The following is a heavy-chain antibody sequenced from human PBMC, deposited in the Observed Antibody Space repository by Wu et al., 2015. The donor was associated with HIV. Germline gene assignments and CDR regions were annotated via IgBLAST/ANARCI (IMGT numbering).Heavy chain of an antibody. CDR2: INPNSGGT. D-gene: IGHD3-16*02. V-gene: IGHV1-2*02. CDR1: GYTFIDYY. Sequence: QVQLVQFGAEVKKPGASVKVSCKASGYTFIDYYIHWVRQAPGQGLEWMGWINPNSGGTNFAQKFQGRVTMTRDTSVRSAYMELNRLRSDDTARYFCARAPLWGSYHYFDYWGQGTLVTVSS. J-gene: IGHJ4*02. CDR3: ARAPLWGSYHYFDY.